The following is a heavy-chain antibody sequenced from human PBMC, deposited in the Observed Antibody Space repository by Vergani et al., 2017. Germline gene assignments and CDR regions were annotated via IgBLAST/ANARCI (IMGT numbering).Heavy chain of an antibody. CDR1: GYSFTSYS. CDR3: ARQAYCGGDCYFKTPEYYYYGMDV. CDR2: IYPGDSDT. J-gene: IGHJ6*02. V-gene: IGHV5-51*01. D-gene: IGHD2-21*02. Sequence: EVQLVQSGAEVKKPGESLKISCKGSGYSFTSYSIGWVRQMPGKGLEWMGIIYPGDSDTRYSPSFQGQVTISADKSISTAYLQWSSLKASDTAMYYCARQAYCGGDCYFKTPEYYYYGMDVWGQGTTVTVSS.